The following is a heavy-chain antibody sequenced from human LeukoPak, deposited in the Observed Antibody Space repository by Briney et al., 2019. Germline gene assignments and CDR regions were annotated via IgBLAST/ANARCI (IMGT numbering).Heavy chain of an antibody. CDR2: ISAYNGNT. D-gene: IGHD6-19*01. J-gene: IGHJ6*03. V-gene: IGHV1-18*01. Sequence: GASVKVSCKASGYTFTSYGISWVRQAPGHGLEWMGWISAYNGNTNYAQKLQGRVTMTTDTSTSTAYMELRSLRSDDTAVYYCTRVEQWLVRGALYYYYYIDVWGKGTTVTVSS. CDR1: GYTFTSYG. CDR3: TRVEQWLVRGALYYYYYIDV.